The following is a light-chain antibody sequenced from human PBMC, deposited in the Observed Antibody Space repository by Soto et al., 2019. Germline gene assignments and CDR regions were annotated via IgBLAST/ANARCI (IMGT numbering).Light chain of an antibody. V-gene: IGKV3-20*01. CDR2: GAY. J-gene: IGKJ1*01. CDR1: QSVTSNY. Sequence: EIVLTQSPGTLSLSPGERATLSCGASQSVTSNYLAWYQQKPGQAPRLLIFGAYIRVTGIPDRFIGSGYGTDFTLTISRLEPEDFAVYYCQHYVTSLTTFGQGTKVDIK. CDR3: QHYVTSLTT.